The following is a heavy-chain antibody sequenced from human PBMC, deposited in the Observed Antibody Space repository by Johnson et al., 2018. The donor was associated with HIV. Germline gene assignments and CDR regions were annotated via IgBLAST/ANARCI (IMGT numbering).Heavy chain of an antibody. CDR2: INWSSGNI. CDR1: GFTFDDYA. V-gene: IGHV3-9*01. D-gene: IGHD3-16*01. CDR3: ARMGGHHGFDI. Sequence: VQLVESGGGLVQPDRSLRLSCVASGFTFDDYAMHWVRQAPGEGLEWVSGINWSSGNIDYADSVKGRFTISRDNTKNSLYLQMNSLRPEDTALYYCARMGGHHGFDIWGQGTMVTVSS. J-gene: IGHJ3*02.